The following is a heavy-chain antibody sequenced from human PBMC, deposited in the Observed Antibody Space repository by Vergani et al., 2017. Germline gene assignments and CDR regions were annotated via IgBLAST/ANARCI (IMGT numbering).Heavy chain of an antibody. V-gene: IGHV3-9*01. Sequence: VQLVESGGGEVQPGRSLRLSCEASGITFWKFGMHWVRQGPGKGLEWVSGISWNSGAVDYADSVRGRFTISRDNAKNSLFLEMNSLRFEDTAVYFCTKGSVYYHDXAGHGYDPYTGFDLWGQGTLVTVSS. J-gene: IGHJ3*01. D-gene: IGHD5-12*01. CDR2: ISWNSGAV. CDR3: TKGSVYYHDXAGHGYDPYTGFDL. CDR1: GITFWKFG.